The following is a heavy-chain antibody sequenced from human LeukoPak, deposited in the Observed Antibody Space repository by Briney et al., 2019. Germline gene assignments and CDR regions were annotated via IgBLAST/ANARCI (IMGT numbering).Heavy chain of an antibody. Sequence: GGSLRLCCAASGFTLSGDYMSWVRQAPGKGLEWVSVIFGAGTTYYADSVKGRFTISRDNSKNTLYLQMNSLRAEDTAVYYCARAIQFGGYFDYWGRGTLVTVST. V-gene: IGHV3-53*01. CDR3: ARAIQFGGYFDY. D-gene: IGHD2-15*01. CDR1: GFTLSGDY. CDR2: IFGAGTT. J-gene: IGHJ4*02.